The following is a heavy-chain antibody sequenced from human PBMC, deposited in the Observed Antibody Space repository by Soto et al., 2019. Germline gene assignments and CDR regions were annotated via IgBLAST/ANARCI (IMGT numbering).Heavy chain of an antibody. CDR1: DYTFTNFG. CDR3: ARGGTPFDY. J-gene: IGHJ4*02. D-gene: IGHD3-16*01. V-gene: IGHV1-18*01. Sequence: QVQLVQSGAEVKKPGASVKVSCKASDYTFTNFGISWVRQAPGQGLEWMGWISAYNGNTNYAQNFQGRVTMTTDTSTCTAYMELRSLRFDDTAVYYCARGGTPFDYWGQGTLVTVSS. CDR2: ISAYNGNT.